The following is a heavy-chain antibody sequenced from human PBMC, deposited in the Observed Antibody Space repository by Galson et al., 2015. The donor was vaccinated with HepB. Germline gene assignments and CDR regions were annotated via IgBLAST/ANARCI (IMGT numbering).Heavy chain of an antibody. CDR1: GFTFSSYG. Sequence: SLRLSCAASGFTFSSYGMHWVRQAPGKGLEWVAVIWYDGSNKYYADSVKGRFTISRDNSKNTLYLQMNSLRAEDTAVYYCARDNGVITMVRGVISFDAFDIWGQGTMVTVSS. V-gene: IGHV3-33*01. D-gene: IGHD3-10*01. CDR2: IWYDGSNK. CDR3: ARDNGVITMVRGVISFDAFDI. J-gene: IGHJ3*02.